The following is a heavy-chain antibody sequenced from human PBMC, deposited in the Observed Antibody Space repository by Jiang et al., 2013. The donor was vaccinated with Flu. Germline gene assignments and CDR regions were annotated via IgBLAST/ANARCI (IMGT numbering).Heavy chain of an antibody. CDR3: AGVSRDGYNFDY. D-gene: IGHD5-24*01. Sequence: SCKAFWRHLQQLCYQLGATGPWTRLEWMGRIIPILGIANYAQKFQGRVTITADKSTSTAYMELSSLRSEDTAVYYCAGVSRDGYNFDYWGQGTLVTVSS. J-gene: IGHJ4*02. V-gene: IGHV1-69*04. CDR1: RHLQQLC. CDR2: IIPILGIA.